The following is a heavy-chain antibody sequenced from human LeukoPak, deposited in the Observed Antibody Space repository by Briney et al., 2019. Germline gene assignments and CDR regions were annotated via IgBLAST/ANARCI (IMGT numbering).Heavy chain of an antibody. CDR3: AKSYGNYPPFDY. J-gene: IGHJ4*02. Sequence: GGSLRLSCAASGFTYSSYAMSWVRQAPGKGLEWVSTISAFGDGTYLADSVKGRFTISRDNSKNTLYLQMNSLRAEDTAVYYCAKSYGNYPPFDYWGQGTLVTVSS. CDR1: GFTYSSYA. CDR2: ISAFGDGT. D-gene: IGHD1-7*01. V-gene: IGHV3-23*01.